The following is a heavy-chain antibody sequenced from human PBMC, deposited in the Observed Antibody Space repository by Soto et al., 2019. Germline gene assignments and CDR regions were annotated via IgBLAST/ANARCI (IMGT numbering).Heavy chain of an antibody. Sequence: RRLSCAASGFNFSSFGMHWVRQAPGKGLEWVALMSYDGSSKYYQDSLKGRFTISRDKSKNTLYLQMNSLRPEDTAVYYCAKSPNFYCSSPNCYKYYFDHWGQGTRVTVSS. J-gene: IGHJ4*02. CDR3: AKSPNFYCSSPNCYKYYFDH. D-gene: IGHD2-2*02. V-gene: IGHV3-30*18. CDR2: MSYDGSSK. CDR1: GFNFSSFG.